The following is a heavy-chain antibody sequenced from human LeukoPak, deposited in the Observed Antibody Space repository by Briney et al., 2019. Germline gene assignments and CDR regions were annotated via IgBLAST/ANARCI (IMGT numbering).Heavy chain of an antibody. V-gene: IGHV3-11*01. J-gene: IGHJ4*02. CDR1: GFTFSDNY. CDR2: IIIIGSTL. Sequence: GGSLRLSCAASGFTFSDNYMSWIRQAPGKGLEWISYIIIIGSTLYYADSVKGRFTRSRDNAKNSLYLQMNSLRAEDAAVYDCARRYYHSSGYYYGDDYWGQGTLVTVSS. CDR3: ARRYYHSSGYYYGDDY. D-gene: IGHD3-22*01.